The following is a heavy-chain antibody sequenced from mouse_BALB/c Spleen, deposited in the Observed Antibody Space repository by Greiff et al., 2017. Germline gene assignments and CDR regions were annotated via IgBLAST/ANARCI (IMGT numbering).Heavy chain of an antibody. CDR3: ARWGYDYDGGPYAMDY. Sequence: QVQLKQSGPELVKPGASVRISCKASGYTFTSYYIHWVKQRPGQGLEWIGWIYPGNVNTKYNEKFKGKATLTADKSSSTAYMQLSSLTSEDSAVYFCARWGYDYDGGPYAMDYWGQGTSVTVSS. V-gene: IGHV1S56*01. J-gene: IGHJ4*01. CDR1: GYTFTSYY. D-gene: IGHD2-4*01. CDR2: IYPGNVNT.